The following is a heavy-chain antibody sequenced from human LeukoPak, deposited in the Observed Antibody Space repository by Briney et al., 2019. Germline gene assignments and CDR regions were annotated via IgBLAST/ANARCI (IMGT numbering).Heavy chain of an antibody. Sequence: SETLSLTCTVSGGSISSFYWSWLRQPAGKGLEWVGRIYTSGSTNYNPSLKSRVTMSVDTSKNQFSLKLSSVTAADTAVYYCARISIGRSDGTTSDFDYWGQGTLVTVSS. CDR2: IYTSGST. J-gene: IGHJ4*02. CDR3: ARISIGRSDGTTSDFDY. D-gene: IGHD1-7*01. CDR1: GGSISSFY. V-gene: IGHV4-4*07.